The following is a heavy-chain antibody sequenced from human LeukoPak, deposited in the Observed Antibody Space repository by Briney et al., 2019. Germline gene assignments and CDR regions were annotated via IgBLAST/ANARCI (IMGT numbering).Heavy chain of an antibody. V-gene: IGHV3-21*01. D-gene: IGHD3-22*01. CDR2: ISSSSSYI. J-gene: IGHJ4*02. Sequence: GSLRLSCAASGFTFSSYSINWVRQAPGKGLEWVSSISSSSSYIYYADSVKGRFTISRDNAKNSLYLQMNSLRAEDTAVYYCARVPFRYYDSSGYYDYWGQGTLVTVSS. CDR3: ARVPFRYYDSSGYYDY. CDR1: GFTFSSYS.